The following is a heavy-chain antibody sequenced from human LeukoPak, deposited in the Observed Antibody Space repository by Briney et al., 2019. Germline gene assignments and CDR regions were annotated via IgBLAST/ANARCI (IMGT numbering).Heavy chain of an antibody. D-gene: IGHD3-3*01. CDR3: TRVLWSGYCFDY. V-gene: IGHV3-66*02. Sequence: PGGSLRLSCAASGFTVSNNYMTWVRQAPGKGLEWVSTSYIGGTTDYADSAKGRFTISRDNSKNTMHLQMDSLRVEDTAVYYCTRVLWSGYCFDYWGQGILVTVSS. CDR1: GFTVSNNY. J-gene: IGHJ4*02. CDR2: SYIGGTT.